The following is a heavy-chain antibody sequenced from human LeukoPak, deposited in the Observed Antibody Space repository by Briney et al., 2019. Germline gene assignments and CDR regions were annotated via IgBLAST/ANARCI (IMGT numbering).Heavy chain of an antibody. J-gene: IGHJ6*03. CDR2: IIPNVGTA. CDR1: GGTFSSYA. V-gene: IGHV1-69*06. CDR3: ASDSDFSMDV. Sequence: GASLKLSCKASGGTFSSYAISWVRQAPGQGLEWMAGIIPNVGTANYADTLKGRFTITADNSTSTAYLDLNSLRSEDTAVYYCASDSDFSMDVGGKATTVTVSS. D-gene: IGHD3-3*01.